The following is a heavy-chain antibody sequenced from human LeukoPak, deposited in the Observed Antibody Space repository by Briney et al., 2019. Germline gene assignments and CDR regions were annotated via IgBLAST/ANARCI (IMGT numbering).Heavy chain of an antibody. CDR1: GDSISSRSYY. D-gene: IGHD2-2*01. Sequence: SETLSLTCTVSGDSISSRSYYWGWIRQPPGTGLAWIGSIYYSGSTYYNPSLKSRVTISVDTSKNQFSLRLSSVTAADTAVYYCARESDRYCSSTSCPNWYDPWGQGTLVTVSS. CDR3: ARESDRYCSSTSCPNWYDP. V-gene: IGHV4-39*07. CDR2: IYYSGST. J-gene: IGHJ5*02.